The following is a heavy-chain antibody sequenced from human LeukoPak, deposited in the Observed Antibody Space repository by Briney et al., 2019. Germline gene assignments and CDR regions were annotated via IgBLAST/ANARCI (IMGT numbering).Heavy chain of an antibody. D-gene: IGHD2-2*01. CDR2: IKKDGNEK. CDR3: ARDYQGHFEY. Sequence: GGSLRLSCAASGFTFSTFSMSWVRQAPGKGLEWVANIKKDGNEKYFVDSVEGRFTISRDNAKNSLYLQMSSLRVEDTAVYYCARDYQGHFEYWGQGTLVTVSS. CDR1: GFTFSTFS. J-gene: IGHJ4*02. V-gene: IGHV3-7*05.